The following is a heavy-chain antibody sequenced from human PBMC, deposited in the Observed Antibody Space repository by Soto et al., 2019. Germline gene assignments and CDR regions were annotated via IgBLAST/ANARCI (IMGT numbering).Heavy chain of an antibody. J-gene: IGHJ5*02. CDR2: IHDGGTT. CDR3: ARQGAAGYGAFDP. Sequence: QVKLQESGPGLVKPSGTLSLTCAVSGGSINSNRWWTWVRQAPGKGMDWIGEIHDGGTTNYNLSLKSRVTLSIDESKNQFSLDMKSVSAADTAVYYCARQGAAGYGAFDPWGQGMLVTVSS. D-gene: IGHD3-9*01. CDR1: GGSINSNRW. V-gene: IGHV4-4*02.